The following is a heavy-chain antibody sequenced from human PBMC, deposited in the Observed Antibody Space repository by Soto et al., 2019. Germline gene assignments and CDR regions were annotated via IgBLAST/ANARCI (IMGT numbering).Heavy chain of an antibody. CDR2: VYCSVTT. Sequence: SQTMSLTCTVYGGSISTNYWSWNRQPPGRALEWIGYVYCSVTTSNNPTLKSRFTWPVNSPTNQFSLRLSSVTVADTPVIYFARVKRSGIRGRKYYFDYWGQGTQVTVSS. CDR3: ARVKRSGIRGRKYYFDY. D-gene: IGHD3-16*01. J-gene: IGHJ4*02. V-gene: IGHV4-59*01. CDR1: GGSISTNY.